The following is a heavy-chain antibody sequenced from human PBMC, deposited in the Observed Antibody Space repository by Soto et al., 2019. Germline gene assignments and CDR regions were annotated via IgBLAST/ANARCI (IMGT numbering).Heavy chain of an antibody. V-gene: IGHV3-30*04. J-gene: IGHJ4*02. CDR2: ISYDGSNK. Sequence: QVQLVESWGGVVQPGRSLRLSCAASGFTFSDHAMHWVRQAPGKGLEWVAVISYDGSNKYYADSVKGRFTISRENTKNTLYMQMNSLKLEDTAVYNCARGLPFVRGTNWLYYFDYWGQGTPVTVSS. D-gene: IGHD2-8*01. CDR3: ARGLPFVRGTNWLYYFDY. CDR1: GFTFSDHA.